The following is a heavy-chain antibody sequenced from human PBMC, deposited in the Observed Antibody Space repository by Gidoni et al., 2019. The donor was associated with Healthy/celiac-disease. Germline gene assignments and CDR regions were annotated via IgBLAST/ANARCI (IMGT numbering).Heavy chain of an antibody. Sequence: QVQLVESGGGLVQPGRSLRLYCAASGFTFRSYGMHWGRQAPGTGLEWVAVISYDGSNKYYVDSVKGRFTISRDNSKNTLYLQMNSLRAEDTAVYYCAKDLLFGEGGDYYYGMDVWGQGTTVTVSS. CDR2: ISYDGSNK. CDR1: GFTFRSYG. J-gene: IGHJ6*02. V-gene: IGHV3-30*18. CDR3: AKDLLFGEGGDYYYGMDV. D-gene: IGHD3-10*02.